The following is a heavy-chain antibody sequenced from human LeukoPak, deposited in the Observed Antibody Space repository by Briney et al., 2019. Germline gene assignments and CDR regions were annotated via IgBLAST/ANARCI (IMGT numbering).Heavy chain of an antibody. J-gene: IGHJ4*02. V-gene: IGHV1-46*01. CDR1: GYTFTNYL. CDR2: ITPSVDTT. CDR3: VREESGGYFDY. Sequence: ASVKVSCKASGYTFTNYLLHWVRQAPGQGLEWVGRITPSVDTTNYAQKFRDRFTMTRDTSTSTVYMELSSLRSEDTAVYHCVREESGGYFDYWGQGTLVTVSS. D-gene: IGHD2-8*02.